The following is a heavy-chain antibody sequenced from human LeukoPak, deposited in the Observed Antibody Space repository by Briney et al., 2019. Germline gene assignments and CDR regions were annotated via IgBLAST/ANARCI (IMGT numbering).Heavy chain of an antibody. D-gene: IGHD5-18*01. CDR2: ISFSGTYI. CDR3: AKLLTGGYTYGQNDY. CDR1: GFTFSAYS. J-gene: IGHJ4*02. V-gene: IGHV3-21*01. Sequence: SGGSLRLSCAASGFTFSAYSLNWVRQAPGKGLEWISSISFSGTYIYYADSVKGRFTISRDNAKNTLYLQMNSLRAEDTAVYYCAKLLTGGYTYGQNDYWGQGTLVTVSS.